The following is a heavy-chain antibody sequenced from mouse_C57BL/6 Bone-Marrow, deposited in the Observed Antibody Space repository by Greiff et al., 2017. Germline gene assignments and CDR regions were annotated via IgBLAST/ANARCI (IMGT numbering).Heavy chain of an antibody. CDR1: GYTFTSYW. D-gene: IGHD2-3*01. J-gene: IGHJ3*01. V-gene: IGHV1-64*01. CDR3: ARGRWFATGWFAY. Sequence: QVQLQQPGAELVKPGASVKLSCKASGYTFTSYWMHWVKQRPGQGLEWIGMIHPNSGSTNYNEKFKSKATLTVDKSSSTAYMQLSSLTSEDSAVYYCARGRWFATGWFAYWGQGTTVTVSA. CDR2: IHPNSGST.